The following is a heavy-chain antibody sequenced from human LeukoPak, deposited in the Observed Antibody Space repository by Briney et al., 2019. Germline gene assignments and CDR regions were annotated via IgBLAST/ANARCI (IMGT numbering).Heavy chain of an antibody. D-gene: IGHD4-17*01. Sequence: GGSLRLSCAASGLPFSSYAMSWVRQPPGKGLECISTISDSFRITDDADSVKGRLTISRDNSKNTLYLQMNTLRAEDTAVYYCAKRHGDYFDYWGQGTLVTVSS. J-gene: IGHJ4*02. V-gene: IGHV3-23*01. CDR2: ISDSFRIT. CDR3: AKRHGDYFDY. CDR1: GLPFSSYA.